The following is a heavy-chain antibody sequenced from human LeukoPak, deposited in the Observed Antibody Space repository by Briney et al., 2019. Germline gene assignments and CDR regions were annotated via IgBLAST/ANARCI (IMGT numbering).Heavy chain of an antibody. Sequence: PSETLSLTCAVYGGSFSGYYWSWIRQRPRQGLEWIGEINHSGSTNYNASLKSRVTISVDTSKNQFSPRLSSVTAADTAVYYCAPRGDIEHSYGYGKWFDPWGQGTRVSVSS. CDR1: GGSFSGYY. J-gene: IGHJ5*02. CDR2: INHSGST. CDR3: APRGDIEHSYGYGKWFDP. D-gene: IGHD5-18*01. V-gene: IGHV4-34*01.